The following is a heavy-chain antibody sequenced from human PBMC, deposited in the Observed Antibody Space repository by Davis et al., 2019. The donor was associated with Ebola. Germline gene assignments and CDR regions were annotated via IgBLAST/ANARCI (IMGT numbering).Heavy chain of an antibody. CDR1: GFTFSNAW. V-gene: IGHV3-15*01. D-gene: IGHD3-22*01. J-gene: IGHJ4*02. CDR2: IKSKTDGGTT. Sequence: PGGSLRLSCAASGFTFSNAWMSWVRQAPGKGLEWVGRIKSKTDGGTTEYAASVKGRFTISRDDSKSIAYLQMNSLKTEDTAVYYCTRDSYYYDSSGYYGYWGQGTLVTVSS. CDR3: TRDSYYYDSSGYYGY.